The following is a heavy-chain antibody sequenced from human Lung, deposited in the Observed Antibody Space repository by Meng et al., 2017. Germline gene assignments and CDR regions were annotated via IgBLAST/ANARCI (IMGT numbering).Heavy chain of an antibody. CDR3: ARGQKGYFDL. V-gene: IGHV4-30-4*01. CDR1: GGSISSSNYY. CDR2: IYNSGST. J-gene: IGHJ2*01. Sequence: QGQLQEPGPGLVKPSQTLSLTCTASGGSISSSNYYWSWIRQPPGKGLEWSGHIYNSGSTYYNPSLKSRITISVDTSKNQFSLKLSSVTAADTAVYYCARGQKGYFDLWGRGTLVTVSS.